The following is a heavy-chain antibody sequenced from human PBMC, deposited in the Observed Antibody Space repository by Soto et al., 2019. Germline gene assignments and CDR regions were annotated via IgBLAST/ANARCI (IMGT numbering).Heavy chain of an antibody. CDR2: LFPGDSDP. D-gene: IGHD6-6*01. Sequence: SLKISCKGSGYIFVNHWIARVRQKPGKGLEWRGILFPGDSDPRYRPSFQGRVTISADKSINTAYLQWSSLTASDTAVYYCGRRVAAHPYFDFWGQGALVTVSS. CDR1: GYIFVNHW. V-gene: IGHV5-51*01. J-gene: IGHJ4*02. CDR3: GRRVAAHPYFDF.